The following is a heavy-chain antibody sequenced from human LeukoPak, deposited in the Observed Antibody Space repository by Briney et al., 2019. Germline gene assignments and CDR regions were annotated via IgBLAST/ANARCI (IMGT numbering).Heavy chain of an antibody. Sequence: GGSLRLSCAASGFTFSSYAMSWVRQAPGKGLEWVSAISGSGGSTYYADSVKGRFTISRDNSRNTLYLQMNSLRAEDTAVYYCARDPESSSFDLWGRGALVTVSS. D-gene: IGHD6-13*01. CDR3: ARDPESSSFDL. CDR1: GFTFSSYA. J-gene: IGHJ4*02. V-gene: IGHV3-23*01. CDR2: ISGSGGST.